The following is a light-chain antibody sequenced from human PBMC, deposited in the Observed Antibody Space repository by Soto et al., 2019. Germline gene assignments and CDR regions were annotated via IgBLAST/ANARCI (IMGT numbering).Light chain of an antibody. CDR2: EVS. Sequence: QSVLTQPASVSGSPGQSLSISCTGASSDVGRYNLVSWYQHHPGKAPKLMIYEVSKRPSGVSHRFSGSRSGNTASLTISGLQAEDEADYYCCSYVGSDYVFGTGTKVTVL. CDR3: CSYVGSDYV. V-gene: IGLV2-23*02. J-gene: IGLJ1*01. CDR1: SSDVGRYNL.